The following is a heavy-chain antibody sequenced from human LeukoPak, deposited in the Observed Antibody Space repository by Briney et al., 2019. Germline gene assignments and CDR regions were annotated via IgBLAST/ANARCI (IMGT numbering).Heavy chain of an antibody. J-gene: IGHJ4*02. D-gene: IGHD3-9*01. Sequence: PGGSLRLSCAASGFTFSDYGMSWVRQAPGKGLEWVSTFGGRGGSTYYADSVKGRFTISRDNANNSLYLQMNSLRAEDTAVYYCARDKRDILTGYYDYWGQGTLVTVSS. V-gene: IGHV3-23*01. CDR3: ARDKRDILTGYYDY. CDR2: FGGRGGST. CDR1: GFTFSDYG.